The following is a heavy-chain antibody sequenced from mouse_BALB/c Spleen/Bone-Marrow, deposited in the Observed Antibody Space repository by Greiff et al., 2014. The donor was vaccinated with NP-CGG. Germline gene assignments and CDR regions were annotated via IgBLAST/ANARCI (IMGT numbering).Heavy chain of an antibody. CDR3: ARTYVDY. V-gene: IGHV1S81*02. CDR1: GYTFTSYW. CDR2: INPSNGRT. J-gene: IGHJ2*01. Sequence: LQESGAELVKPGASVKLSCKASGYTFTSYWMHWVKQRPGQGLEWIGEINPSNGRTNYNEKFKSKATLTVDKSSSTAYMQLSSLTSEDSAVYYCARTYVDYWGQGTTLTVSS.